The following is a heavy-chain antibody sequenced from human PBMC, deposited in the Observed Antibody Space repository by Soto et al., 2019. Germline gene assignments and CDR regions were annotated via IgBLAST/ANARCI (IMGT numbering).Heavy chain of an antibody. V-gene: IGHV1-18*01. CDR3: ARFNGSGTNYYMDV. J-gene: IGHJ6*03. CDR2: ISVNNGNT. CDR1: GYMFTSYG. Sequence: QVQLVQSGAELKKPGASAKVSCKASGYMFTSYGISWVRQAPGQGLEWMAWISVNNGNTNYAQKFQGRVTMTTDTSTKTAHMEMRSLSYDDTAVYYCARFNGSGTNYYMDVWGKGTTVIVSS. D-gene: IGHD3-10*01.